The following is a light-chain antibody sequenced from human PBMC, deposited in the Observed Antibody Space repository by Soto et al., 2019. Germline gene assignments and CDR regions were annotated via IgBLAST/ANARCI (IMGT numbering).Light chain of an antibody. J-gene: IGLJ3*02. CDR3: SSYTTSDTWV. CDR1: SSDIGAYNH. Sequence: QSVLAQPASVSGSPGQSITLSCTGTSSDIGAYNHVSWYQQYPGKAPTLMIYEVTNRPSGVSSRFSGSKSGNTASLTISGLQAEDEGDYYCSSYTTSDTWVFGGGTKVTVL. CDR2: EVT. V-gene: IGLV2-14*01.